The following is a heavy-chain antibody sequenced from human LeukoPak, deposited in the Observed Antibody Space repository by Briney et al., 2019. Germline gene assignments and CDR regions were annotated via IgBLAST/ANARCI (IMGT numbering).Heavy chain of an antibody. CDR2: INPNSGGT. V-gene: IGHV1-2*02. D-gene: IGHD5-12*01. J-gene: IGHJ4*02. CDR3: ARDGEESGYDFDY. CDR1: GYTFTGYY. Sequence: ASVKVSCKAPGYTFTGYYMHWVRQAPGQGLEWMGWINPNSGGTNYAQKFQGRVTMTRDTSISTAYMELSRLRSDDTAVYYCARDGEESGYDFDYWGQGTLVTVSS.